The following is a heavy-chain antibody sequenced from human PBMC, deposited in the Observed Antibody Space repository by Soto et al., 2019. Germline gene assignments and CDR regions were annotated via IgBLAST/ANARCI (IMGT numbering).Heavy chain of an antibody. D-gene: IGHD4-17*01. CDR3: ARSFYGDYDYYGMDV. J-gene: IGHJ6*02. V-gene: IGHV3-33*01. CDR2: IWYDGSNK. Sequence: QVQLVESGGGVVQPGRSLRLSCAASGFTFSSYALHWVRQAPGKGLEWVALIWYDGSNKYYADSVKGRFTISRDNSKNTLYLQMNRLSAEDTAVYYCARSFYGDYDYYGMDVWGQGTTVTVSS. CDR1: GFTFSSYA.